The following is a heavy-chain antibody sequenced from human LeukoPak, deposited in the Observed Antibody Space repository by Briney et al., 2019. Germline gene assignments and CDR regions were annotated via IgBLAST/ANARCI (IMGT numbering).Heavy chain of an antibody. CDR3: ARQSGTAFGY. D-gene: IGHD5-18*01. CDR2: IYSGGST. CDR1: GFTVSSNY. V-gene: IGHV3-53*01. J-gene: IGHJ4*02. Sequence: QPGGSLRLSCAAPGFTVSSNYMSWVRQAPGKGLEWVSVIYSGGSTYYADSVKGRFTISRDNSKNTLYLQMNSLRAEDTAVYYCARQSGTAFGYWGQGTLVTVSS.